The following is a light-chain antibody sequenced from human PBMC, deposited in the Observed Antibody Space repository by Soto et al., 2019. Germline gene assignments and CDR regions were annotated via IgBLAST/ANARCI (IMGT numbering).Light chain of an antibody. CDR3: SSYAGSKNFAV. V-gene: IGLV2-8*01. Sequence: QSAVTQPPSASGSPGQSVTISCTGTSSDVGGYNYVSWYQQHPGKAPKLMIYEVSKRPSGVPDRFSGSKSGNTASLTVSGLQAEDVADYYCSSYAGSKNFAVFGGGTKVTVL. CDR1: SSDVGGYNY. J-gene: IGLJ2*01. CDR2: EVS.